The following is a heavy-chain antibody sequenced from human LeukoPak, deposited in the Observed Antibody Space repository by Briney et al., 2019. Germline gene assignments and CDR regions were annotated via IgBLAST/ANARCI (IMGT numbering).Heavy chain of an antibody. Sequence: SETLSLTCTVSGGSISSSSYYWGWIRQPPGKGLEWIGSIYYSGSTYYNPSLKSRVTISVDTSKNQFSLKLSSVTAADTAVYYCARDRLWFGEFKYNWFDPWGQGTLVTVSS. CDR3: ARDRLWFGEFKYNWFDP. CDR1: GGSISSSSYY. D-gene: IGHD3-10*01. V-gene: IGHV4-39*07. CDR2: IYYSGST. J-gene: IGHJ5*02.